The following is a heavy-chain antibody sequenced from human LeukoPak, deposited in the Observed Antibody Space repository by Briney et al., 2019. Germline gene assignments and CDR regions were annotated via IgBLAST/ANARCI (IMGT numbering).Heavy chain of an antibody. V-gene: IGHV1-18*01. D-gene: IGHD3-22*01. CDR2: ISAYNGNT. CDR1: GYTFTSYG. Sequence: GASVKVSCKASGYTFTSYGISWVRQAPGQGLEWMGWISAYNGNTNYAQKLQGRVTMTTDTSTSTAYMELRSLRSDDTAVYYCARDHDSSGYYYLAVYWGQGTLATVSS. CDR3: ARDHDSSGYYYLAVY. J-gene: IGHJ4*02.